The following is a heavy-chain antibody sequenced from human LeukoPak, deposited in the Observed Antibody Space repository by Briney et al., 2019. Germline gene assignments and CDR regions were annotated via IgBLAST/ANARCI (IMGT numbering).Heavy chain of an antibody. CDR3: ARDLDWILFDY. CDR1: GFTFSTYW. J-gene: IGHJ4*02. Sequence: PGGSLRLSCAASGFTFSTYWMHWVCQAPGKGLVWVSRIRPEGTTTAYADSVKGRFTISRDNAKNTLFLQMNSLSAEDTAVYYCARDLDWILFDYWGQGTLVTVSS. V-gene: IGHV3-74*03. CDR2: IRPEGTTT. D-gene: IGHD3-9*01.